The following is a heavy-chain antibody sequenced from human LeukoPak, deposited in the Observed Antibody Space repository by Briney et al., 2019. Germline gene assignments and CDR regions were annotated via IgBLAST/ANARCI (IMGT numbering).Heavy chain of an antibody. J-gene: IGHJ4*02. CDR1: SGSINSYY. V-gene: IGHV4-4*07. D-gene: IGHD3-16*01. CDR2: IYTTGKT. Sequence: SETLSLICTVSSGSINSYYWSWVRQPAGRGLEWIGRIYTTGKTDYNPSLKSRLTMSVDTSKRQFSLNLTSVTAADTAIYFCARHGYTASHYFLDYWSQGTLVTVSS. CDR3: ARHGYTASHYFLDY.